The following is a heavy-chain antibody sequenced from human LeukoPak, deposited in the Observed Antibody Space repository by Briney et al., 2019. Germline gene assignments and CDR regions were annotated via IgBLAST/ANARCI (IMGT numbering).Heavy chain of an antibody. V-gene: IGHV3-23*01. D-gene: IGHD3-10*01. CDR1: GFTFSSYA. CDR2: ISGSGGST. J-gene: IGHJ4*02. CDR3: AKGGSMVRGLYYFDY. Sequence: PGGSLRLSCAASGFTFSSYAMSWVRQAPGKGLEWVSAISGSGGSTYYADSVKGRFTISRDNSKNTLYLQMNSLRAKDTAVYYCAKGGSMVRGLYYFDYWGQGTLVTVSS.